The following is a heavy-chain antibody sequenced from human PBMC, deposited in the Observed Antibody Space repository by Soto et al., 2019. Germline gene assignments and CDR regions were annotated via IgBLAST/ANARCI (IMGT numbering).Heavy chain of an antibody. V-gene: IGHV4-4*07. J-gene: IGHJ4*02. CDR2: IYTSGST. Sequence: SETLSLTCTVSGGSISSYYWSWIRQPAGKGLEWIGRIYTSGSTNYNPSLKSRVTMSVDTSKNQFSLKLSSVTAADTAVYYCAAGTIKGSGWYFDYWGQGTLVTVSS. CDR1: GGSISSYY. CDR3: AAGTIKGSGWYFDY. D-gene: IGHD6-19*01.